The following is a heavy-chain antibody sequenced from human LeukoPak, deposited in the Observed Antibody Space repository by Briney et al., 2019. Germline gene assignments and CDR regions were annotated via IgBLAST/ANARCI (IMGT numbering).Heavy chain of an antibody. CDR3: ARHPLSDYVWGSYRLPFDY. D-gene: IGHD3-16*02. Sequence: SETLSLTCTVSGGSISSSSYYWGWIRQPPGKGLEWIGSIYYSGSTYHNPSLKSRVTISVDTSKNQFSLKLSSVTAADTAVYYCARHPLSDYVWGSYRLPFDYWGQGTLVTVSS. CDR2: IYYSGST. J-gene: IGHJ4*02. V-gene: IGHV4-39*01. CDR1: GGSISSSSYY.